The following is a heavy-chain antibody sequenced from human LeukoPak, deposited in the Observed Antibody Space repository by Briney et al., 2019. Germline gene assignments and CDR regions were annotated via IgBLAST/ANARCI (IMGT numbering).Heavy chain of an antibody. CDR3: AKDPVPPWTPGYPYSFDS. Sequence: GGSLRLSCAASGFTFSSYAMSWVRQAPGKGLEWVSAISGSGGSTYYADSVKGRFTISRDNSKNTLYLQMNSLRAEDTAVYYCAKDPVPPWTPGYPYSFDSWGKGTLSPSPQ. V-gene: IGHV3-23*01. D-gene: IGHD1-1*01. J-gene: IGHJ4*02. CDR1: GFTFSSYA. CDR2: ISGSGGST.